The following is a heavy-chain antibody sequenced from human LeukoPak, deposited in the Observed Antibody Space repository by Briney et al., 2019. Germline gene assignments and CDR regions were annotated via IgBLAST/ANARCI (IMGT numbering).Heavy chain of an antibody. Sequence: GGSLRLSCAASGFTSSSYRMNWVRQAPGEGLEWVSSISSSSYIYYADSVKGRFTISRDNAKNSLYLQMNSLRAEDTAVYYCAGIYYGSGSFDYWGQGTLVTVSS. CDR1: GFTSSSYR. J-gene: IGHJ4*02. CDR3: AGIYYGSGSFDY. V-gene: IGHV3-21*01. CDR2: ISSSSYI. D-gene: IGHD3-10*01.